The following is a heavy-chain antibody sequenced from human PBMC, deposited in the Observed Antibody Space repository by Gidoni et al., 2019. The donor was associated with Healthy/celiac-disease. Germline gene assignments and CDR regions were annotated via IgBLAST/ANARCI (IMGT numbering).Heavy chain of an antibody. Sequence: QVQLQESGPGLVKPSETLSLTCTVSGGSVSSGSYSWSWLRQPPGKGLEWIGYIYYSGSTNYNPSLKSRVTISVDTSKNQFSLKLSSVTAADTAVYYCAREQSTRSDYYYYGMDVWGQGTTVTVSS. CDR2: IYYSGST. CDR1: GGSVSSGSYS. CDR3: AREQSTRSDYYYYGMDV. V-gene: IGHV4-61*01. J-gene: IGHJ6*02. D-gene: IGHD6-19*01.